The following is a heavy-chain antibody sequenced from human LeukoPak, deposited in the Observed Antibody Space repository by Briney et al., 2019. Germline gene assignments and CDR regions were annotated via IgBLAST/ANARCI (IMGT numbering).Heavy chain of an antibody. V-gene: IGHV1-8*01. CDR3: ARGPKWSGSYYYFDY. J-gene: IGHJ4*02. Sequence: ASVTVSCKTSGYTFTSYDINWVRQATGQGLEWMGWMNPNSGNTGYAQKFQGRVTITRNTSISTAYMELSSLRSEDTAVYYCARGPKWSGSYYYFDYWGQGTLVTVSS. CDR1: GYTFTSYD. D-gene: IGHD1-26*01. CDR2: MNPNSGNT.